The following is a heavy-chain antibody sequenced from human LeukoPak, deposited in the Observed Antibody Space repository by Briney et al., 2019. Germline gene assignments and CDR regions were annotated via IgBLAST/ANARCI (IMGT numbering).Heavy chain of an antibody. Sequence: GGSLRLSCAASGFTFSSYWMHWVRQAPGKGLVWVSRINSDGSSTSYADSVKGRFTISRDNSKNTLYLQMKSLRAEDTALYYCAKGGTESYHYYGMDVWGQGTTVTVSS. V-gene: IGHV3-74*01. J-gene: IGHJ6*02. D-gene: IGHD1-26*01. CDR1: GFTFSSYW. CDR3: AKGGTESYHYYGMDV. CDR2: INSDGSST.